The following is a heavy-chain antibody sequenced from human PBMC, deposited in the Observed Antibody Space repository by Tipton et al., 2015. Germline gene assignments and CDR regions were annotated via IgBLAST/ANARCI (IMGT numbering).Heavy chain of an antibody. CDR1: GGAITSDGFY. Sequence: TLSLTCTVSGGAITSDGFYWSWIRQHPGKGLEWIGYIFYTGSTYYNPSLKSRATLSVDTSKNQFSLKLSSEAAADTAVYYCARDGYNSNYFDYWGQGTLVTVSS. D-gene: IGHD5-24*01. V-gene: IGHV4-31*03. CDR2: IFYTGST. CDR3: ARDGYNSNYFDY. J-gene: IGHJ4*02.